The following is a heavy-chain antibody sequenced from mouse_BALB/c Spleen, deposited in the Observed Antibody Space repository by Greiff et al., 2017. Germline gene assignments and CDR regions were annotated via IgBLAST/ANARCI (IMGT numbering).Heavy chain of an antibody. D-gene: IGHD2-3*01. Sequence: EVQRVESGGGLVKPGGSLKLSCAASGFTFSSYAMSWVRQTPEKRLEWVASISSGGSTYYPDSVKGRFTISRDNARNILYLQMSSLRSEDTAMYYCARAYDGYWDYWGQGTTLTVSS. CDR1: GFTFSSYA. CDR2: ISSGGST. CDR3: ARAYDGYWDY. V-gene: IGHV5-6-5*01. J-gene: IGHJ2*01.